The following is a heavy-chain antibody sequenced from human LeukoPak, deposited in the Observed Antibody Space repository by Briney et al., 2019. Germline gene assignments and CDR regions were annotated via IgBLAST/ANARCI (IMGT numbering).Heavy chain of an antibody. CDR3: AKDSGDYGDYFDY. J-gene: IGHJ4*02. CDR1: GFTSSSYG. D-gene: IGHD4-17*01. Sequence: GGSLRLSCAASGFTSSSYGMSWVRQAPGKGLEWVSAISGSGGSTYYADSVKGRFTISRDNSKNTLYLQMNSLRAEDTAVYYCAKDSGDYGDYFDYWGQGTLVTVSS. V-gene: IGHV3-23*01. CDR2: ISGSGGST.